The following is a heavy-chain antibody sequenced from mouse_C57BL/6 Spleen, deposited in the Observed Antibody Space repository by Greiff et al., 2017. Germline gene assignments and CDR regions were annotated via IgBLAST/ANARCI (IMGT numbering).Heavy chain of an antibody. V-gene: IGHV1-55*01. CDR2: IYPGSGST. J-gene: IGHJ1*03. Sequence: QVQLQQPGAELVKPGASVKMSCKASGYTFTSYWITWVKQRPGQGLEWIGDIYPGSGSTNYNEKFKSKATLTVDTSSSTAYMQLSSLTSEDSAVYYCARGLDYYGSSDWYFDVWGTGTTFTVSS. D-gene: IGHD1-1*01. CDR3: ARGLDYYGSSDWYFDV. CDR1: GYTFTSYW.